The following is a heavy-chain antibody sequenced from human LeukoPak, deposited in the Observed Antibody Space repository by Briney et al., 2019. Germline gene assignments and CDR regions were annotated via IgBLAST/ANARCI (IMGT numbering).Heavy chain of an antibody. CDR2: IYYSGST. D-gene: IGHD3-22*01. Sequence: KPSETLSLTCTVSGGSISSYYWSWIRQPPGKGLEWIGYIYYSGSTNYNPSLKSRVTISVDTSKNQFSLKLSSVTAADTAVCYCARHPDYYDSSGYLYWGQGTLVTVSS. V-gene: IGHV4-59*08. CDR1: GGSISSYY. CDR3: ARHPDYYDSSGYLY. J-gene: IGHJ4*02.